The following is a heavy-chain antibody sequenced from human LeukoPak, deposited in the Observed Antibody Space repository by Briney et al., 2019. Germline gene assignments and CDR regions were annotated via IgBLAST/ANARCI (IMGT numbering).Heavy chain of an antibody. CDR2: ISTDGTKT. CDR1: GFTFSNYE. J-gene: IGHJ4*02. D-gene: IGHD2-21*01. V-gene: IGHV3-48*03. Sequence: GGSLRLSCAASGFTFSNYEMNWVRQALGKGLEWVSYISTDGTKTYYAGSVKGRFTISRDNAKNSLYLQMNSLRADDTAVYYCARETIDCGGDCYDYWGQGTLATVSS. CDR3: ARETIDCGGDCYDY.